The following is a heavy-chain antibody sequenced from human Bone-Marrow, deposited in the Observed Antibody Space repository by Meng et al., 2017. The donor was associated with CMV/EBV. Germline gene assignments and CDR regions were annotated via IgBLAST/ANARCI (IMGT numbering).Heavy chain of an antibody. V-gene: IGHV3-48*03. J-gene: IGHJ6*02. CDR2: ISSSGSTI. CDR3: ASGSDYSNYYYYYGMDV. CDR1: GFTFSSYE. Sequence: GGSLRLSCAASGFTFSSYEMNWVRQAPGKGLEWVSYISSSGSTIYYADSVKGRFTISRDNAKNSLYLQMNSLRAEDTAVYYCASGSDYSNYYYYYGMDVWGQGTTDTVSS. D-gene: IGHD4-11*01.